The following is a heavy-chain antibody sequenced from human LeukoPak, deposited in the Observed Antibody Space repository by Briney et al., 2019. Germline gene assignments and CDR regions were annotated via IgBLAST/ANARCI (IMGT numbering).Heavy chain of an antibody. CDR3: ARAFKSSSSAQGYMDV. D-gene: IGHD3-22*01. J-gene: IGHJ6*03. CDR2: IYYTGST. CDR1: GGSVNNYY. Sequence: SETLSLTCTVSGGSVNNYYWNWIRQPPGKGLEWIGYIYYTGSTNSNPSLKSRVTISVDTSKNQFSLKLSSVTAADTAVYYCARAFKSSSSAQGYMDVWGKGTTVTVSS. V-gene: IGHV4-59*08.